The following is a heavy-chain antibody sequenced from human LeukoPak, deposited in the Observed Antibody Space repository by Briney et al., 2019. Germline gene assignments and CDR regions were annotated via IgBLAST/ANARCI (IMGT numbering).Heavy chain of an antibody. J-gene: IGHJ4*02. Sequence: GSLRLSCAASGFTFSSYGMHWVRQAPGKGLEWVAFIRYDGSNKYYADSVKGRFTISRDNSKSTLHLQMNSLRAEDTAVYYCAKDQHSSSWYALFDYWGQGTLVTVSS. V-gene: IGHV3-30*02. CDR1: GFTFSSYG. D-gene: IGHD6-13*01. CDR3: AKDQHSSSWYALFDY. CDR2: IRYDGSNK.